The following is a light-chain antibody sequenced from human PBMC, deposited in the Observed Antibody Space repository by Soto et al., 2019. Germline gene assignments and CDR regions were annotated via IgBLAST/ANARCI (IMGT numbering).Light chain of an antibody. J-gene: IGLJ2*01. CDR1: SSNIGSNS. Sequence: QSVLTQPPSASGTPGQRVTISCSGSSSNIGSNSVYWYQQLPGTAPKLLISVDNQRPSGVPDRFSGSKSGTSASLAISGLRSEDEADYYCATWDGSLPGEVFGGGTKLTVL. V-gene: IGLV1-47*02. CDR2: VDN. CDR3: ATWDGSLPGEV.